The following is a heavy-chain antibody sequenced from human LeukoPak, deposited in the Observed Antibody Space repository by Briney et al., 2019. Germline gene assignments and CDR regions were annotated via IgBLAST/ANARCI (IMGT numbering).Heavy chain of an antibody. Sequence: GGSLRLSCAASGFTFSSYSMNWVRQAPGKGLEWVSSISSSSSYIYYADSVKGRFTISRDNAKNSLYLQMNSLRVEDTAVYYCARYCSSTSCHDAFDIWGQGTMVTVSS. J-gene: IGHJ3*02. V-gene: IGHV3-21*01. CDR3: ARYCSSTSCHDAFDI. D-gene: IGHD2-2*01. CDR1: GFTFSSYS. CDR2: ISSSSSYI.